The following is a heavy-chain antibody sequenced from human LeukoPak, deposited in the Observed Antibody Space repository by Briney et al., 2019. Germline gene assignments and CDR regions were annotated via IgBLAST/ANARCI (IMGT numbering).Heavy chain of an antibody. CDR1: GYSFTTYW. D-gene: IGHD2-21*02. J-gene: IGHJ4*02. CDR2: IYPGDSDT. CDR3: ARQDGTAKYFFDY. V-gene: IGHV5-51*01. Sequence: GESLKISCEGSGYSFTTYWIGGGRQIPGKGLEWMGIIYPGDSDTRYSPPFQGQVTISVDKSISTAYLQWSSLKASDTAMYYCARQDGTAKYFFDYWGQGTLVTVSS.